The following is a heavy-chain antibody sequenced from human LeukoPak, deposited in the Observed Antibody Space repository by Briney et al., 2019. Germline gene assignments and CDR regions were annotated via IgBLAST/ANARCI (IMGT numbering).Heavy chain of an antibody. D-gene: IGHD3-3*01. CDR3: AREYYDFWSGYNYYYYYYMDV. CDR1: GFTFSNSA. CDR2: LSGSGITT. J-gene: IGHJ6*03. V-gene: IGHV3-23*01. Sequence: GGSLRLSCAASGFTFSNSAMSWVRQAPGKGLEWVSTLSGSGITTYYADSVKGRFTISRDNSKNTLYLQMNSLRAEDTAVYYCAREYYDFWSGYNYYYYYYMDVWGKGTTVTVSS.